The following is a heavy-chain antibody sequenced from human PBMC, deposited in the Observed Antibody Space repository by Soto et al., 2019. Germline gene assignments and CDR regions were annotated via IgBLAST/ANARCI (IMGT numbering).Heavy chain of an antibody. CDR3: ARDEVAAAGPDAFDI. D-gene: IGHD6-13*01. CDR2: ISSSGSTI. J-gene: IGHJ3*02. CDR1: GFTFSDYY. Sequence: GGSLRLSCAASGFTFSDYYMSWIRQAPGKGLEWVSYISSSGSTIYYADSVKGRFTISRDNAKNSLYLQMNSLRAEDTAVYYCARDEVAAAGPDAFDIWGQGTMVTVSS. V-gene: IGHV3-11*01.